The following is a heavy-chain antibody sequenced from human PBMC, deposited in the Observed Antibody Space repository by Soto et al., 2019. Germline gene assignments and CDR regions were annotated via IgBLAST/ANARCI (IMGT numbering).Heavy chain of an antibody. Sequence: GASVKVSCKASGYTFTSYGISWVRQAPGQGLEWMGWISAYNGNTNYAQKLQGRVTMTTDTSTSTAYMELRSLRSDDTAVYYCARDQLNVDTAMVVATEIAFDIWGQGTMVTVSS. CDR3: ARDQLNVDTAMVVATEIAFDI. J-gene: IGHJ3*02. CDR2: ISAYNGNT. D-gene: IGHD5-18*01. V-gene: IGHV1-18*01. CDR1: GYTFTSYG.